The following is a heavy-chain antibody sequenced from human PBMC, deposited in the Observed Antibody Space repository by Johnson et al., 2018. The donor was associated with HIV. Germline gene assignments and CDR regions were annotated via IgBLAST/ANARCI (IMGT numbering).Heavy chain of an antibody. V-gene: IGHV3-23*04. Sequence: EVQLVESGGGVVQPGRSLRLSCAASGFTFSSYAMHWVRQAPGKGLEWVSAISGSGGSTYYADSVKGRFTISRDNSKDTLYLQMNSLRAEDTAMYYCAKERGTATSGYAREAFDIWGQGTMVTVSS. J-gene: IGHJ3*02. D-gene: IGHD5-12*01. CDR3: AKERGTATSGYAREAFDI. CDR2: ISGSGGST. CDR1: GFTFSSYA.